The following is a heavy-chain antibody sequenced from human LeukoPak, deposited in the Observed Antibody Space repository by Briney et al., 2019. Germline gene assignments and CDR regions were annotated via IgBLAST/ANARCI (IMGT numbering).Heavy chain of an antibody. D-gene: IGHD4-17*01. V-gene: IGHV4-30-2*01. J-gene: IGHJ4*02. CDR3: AREGYGDYAGGFDY. CDR1: GGSISSGGYY. Sequence: PSQTLSLTCTVSGGSISSGGYYWSWIRQPPGKGLEWIGYIYHSGSTYYNPSLKSRVTISVDRSKNQFSLKLSSVTAADTAVYYCAREGYGDYAGGFDYWGQGILVTVSS. CDR2: IYHSGST.